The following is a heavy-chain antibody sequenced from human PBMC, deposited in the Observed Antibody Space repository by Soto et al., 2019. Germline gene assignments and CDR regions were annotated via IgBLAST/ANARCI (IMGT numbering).Heavy chain of an antibody. J-gene: IGHJ6*02. CDR3: AREHCSGGSCYSVSYYYYGMDV. Sequence: GGSLRLSCAASGFTFSSYSMNWARQAPGKGLEWVSYISSSSSTIYYADSVKGRFTISRDNAKNSLYLQMNSLRDEDTAVYYCAREHCSGGSCYSVSYYYYGMDVWGQGTTVTVS. CDR2: ISSSSSTI. D-gene: IGHD2-15*01. CDR1: GFTFSSYS. V-gene: IGHV3-48*02.